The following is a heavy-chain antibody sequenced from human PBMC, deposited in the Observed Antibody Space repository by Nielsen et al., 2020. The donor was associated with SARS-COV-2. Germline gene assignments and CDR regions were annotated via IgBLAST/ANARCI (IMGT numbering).Heavy chain of an antibody. Sequence: SLKISCAASGFTFDDYAMHWVRQAPGKGLEWVSGISWNSGSIGYADSVKGRFTISRDNAKNSLYLQMNSLRAEDTALYYCAKLYDILTGSPDVYWGQGTLVTVSS. V-gene: IGHV3-9*01. J-gene: IGHJ4*02. D-gene: IGHD3-9*01. CDR2: ISWNSGSI. CDR3: AKLYDILTGSPDVY. CDR1: GFTFDDYA.